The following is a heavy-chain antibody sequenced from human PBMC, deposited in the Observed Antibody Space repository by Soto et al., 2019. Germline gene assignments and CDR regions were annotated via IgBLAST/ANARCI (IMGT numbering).Heavy chain of an antibody. D-gene: IGHD3-3*01. CDR1: GGSFSGHF. V-gene: IGHV4-34*01. Sequence: AETLSLTCFVYGGSFSGHFWSWIRQPPGKGLEWIGEINHSGSANYNPSLKSRVTISVDTSKNQFSLKLTSVTAADTAVYYCAGWAVGIMIFGVPKDYWSEGTQVTSPQ. CDR2: INHSGSA. J-gene: IGHJ4*02. CDR3: AGWAVGIMIFGVPKDY.